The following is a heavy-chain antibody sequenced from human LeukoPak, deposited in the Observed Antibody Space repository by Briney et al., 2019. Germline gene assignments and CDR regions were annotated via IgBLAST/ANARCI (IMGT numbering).Heavy chain of an antibody. CDR1: GGSISNYY. CDR3: ARDSRGGDPDFDY. V-gene: IGHV4-59*01. J-gene: IGHJ4*02. Sequence: SETLSLTCTVSGGSISNYYWSWIRQPPGEGLEWIGYFHNSGASSYNPSLKSRVTISLDTSINQFSLKMTSVTAADTAFYYCARDSRGGDPDFDYWGQGILVTVSS. D-gene: IGHD2-21*02. CDR2: FHNSGAS.